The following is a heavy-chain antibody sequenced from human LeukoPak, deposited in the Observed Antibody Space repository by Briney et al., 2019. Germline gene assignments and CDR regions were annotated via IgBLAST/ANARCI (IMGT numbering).Heavy chain of an antibody. Sequence: ASVKVSCKASGYTFTSYGISWVRQAPGQGLEWMGWISAYNGNTNYAQKLQGRVTMTTDTSTSTAYMELRSLRSDDTAVYYCAKAAHMVRGVDNWFDPWGQGTLVTVSS. V-gene: IGHV1-18*01. D-gene: IGHD3-10*01. J-gene: IGHJ5*02. CDR1: GYTFTSYG. CDR2: ISAYNGNT. CDR3: AKAAHMVRGVDNWFDP.